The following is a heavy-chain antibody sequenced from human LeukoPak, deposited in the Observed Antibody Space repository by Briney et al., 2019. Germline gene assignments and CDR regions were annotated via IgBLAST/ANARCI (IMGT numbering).Heavy chain of an antibody. V-gene: IGHV3-9*01. D-gene: IGHD5-18*01. J-gene: IGHJ1*01. CDR2: ISWNSGSI. CDR1: GFTFDDYA. Sequence: PGGSLRLSCAASGFTFDDYAMHWVRQAPGKGLEWVSGISWNSGSIGYADSVKGRFTISRDNAKNSLYLQMNSLRAEDTALYYCAKDMNPWIQRSEYFQHWGQGTLVTVSS. CDR3: AKDMNPWIQRSEYFQH.